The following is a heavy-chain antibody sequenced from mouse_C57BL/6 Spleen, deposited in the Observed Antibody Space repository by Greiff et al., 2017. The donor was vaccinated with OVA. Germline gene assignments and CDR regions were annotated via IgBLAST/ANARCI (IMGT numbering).Heavy chain of an antibody. CDR3: AGATVASPPSCDY. J-gene: IGHJ2*01. D-gene: IGHD1-1*01. V-gene: IGHV1-72*01. CDR1: GYTFTSYW. Sequence: QVQLQQPGAEIVKPGASVKLSCKASGYTFTSYWMHWVKQRPGRGLEWIGRIDPTSGGTKYNEKFKSKATLTVDKPSSTAYMQLSSLTSEDSAVYYCAGATVASPPSCDYWGQGTTLTVSS. CDR2: IDPTSGGT.